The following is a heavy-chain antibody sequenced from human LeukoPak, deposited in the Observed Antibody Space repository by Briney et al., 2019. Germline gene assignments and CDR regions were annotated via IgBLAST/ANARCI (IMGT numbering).Heavy chain of an antibody. V-gene: IGHV3-48*01. CDR1: GLTFSNYA. CDR3: ARIGYSSGWGVWYFDL. J-gene: IGHJ2*01. Sequence: PGGSLRLSCAASGLTFSNYAMSWVRQAPGKGLEWVSYISYSGSLTDHADSVKGRFTISRDNAKNSLYLQMNSLRAEDTAVYYCARIGYSSGWGVWYFDLWGRGTLVTVSS. D-gene: IGHD6-19*01. CDR2: ISYSGSLT.